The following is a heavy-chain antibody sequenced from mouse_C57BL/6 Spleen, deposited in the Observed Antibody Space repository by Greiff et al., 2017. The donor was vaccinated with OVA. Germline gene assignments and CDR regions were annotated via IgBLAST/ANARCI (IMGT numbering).Heavy chain of an antibody. CDR1: GYTFTDYE. Sequence: QVQLQQSGAELVRPGASVTLSCKASGYTFTDYEMHWVKQTTVHGLEWIGAIDPETGGTAYNQKFKGKAILTADKSSSTAYMELRSLTSEDSAVYYCTRNYYGSSYPDYWGQGTTLTVSS. D-gene: IGHD1-1*01. J-gene: IGHJ2*01. CDR2: IDPETGGT. CDR3: TRNYYGSSYPDY. V-gene: IGHV1-15*01.